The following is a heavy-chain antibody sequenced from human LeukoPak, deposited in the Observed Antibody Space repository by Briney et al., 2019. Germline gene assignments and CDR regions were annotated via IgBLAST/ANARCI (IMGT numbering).Heavy chain of an antibody. CDR3: AKGGGYYYDSSGYYHDAFDI. J-gene: IGHJ3*02. CDR1: GFTFSSYA. CDR2: ISGSGGST. V-gene: IGHV3-23*01. D-gene: IGHD3-22*01. Sequence: GGSLRLSCAASGFTFSSYAMSWVRQAPGKGLEWVSAISGSGGSTYYADSVKGRFTISRDNSKNTLYLQMNSLRADDRAVYYCAKGGGYYYDSSGYYHDAFDIWGQGTMVSVSS.